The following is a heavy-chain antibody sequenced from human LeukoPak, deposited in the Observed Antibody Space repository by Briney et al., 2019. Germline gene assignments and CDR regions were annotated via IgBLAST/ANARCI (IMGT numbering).Heavy chain of an antibody. J-gene: IGHJ4*02. V-gene: IGHV4-59*01. CDR1: GGSISSYY. CDR2: IYYSGST. D-gene: IGHD3-22*01. Sequence: PSETLSLTCTVSGGSISSYYWSWIRQPPGKGLEWIGYIYYSGSTNYNPSLKSRVTISVDTSKNQFSLKLSSVTAADTAVYYCARWGSMILWGQGTLVTVSS. CDR3: ARWGSMIL.